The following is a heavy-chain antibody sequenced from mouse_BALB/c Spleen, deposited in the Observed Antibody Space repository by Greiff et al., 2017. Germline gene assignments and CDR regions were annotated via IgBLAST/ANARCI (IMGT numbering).Heavy chain of an antibody. D-gene: IGHD2-1*01. CDR1: GYTFTSYN. CDR3: ARYYGNYLYYFDD. J-gene: IGHJ2*01. CDR2: IYPGNGDT. Sequence: QVQLQQPGAELVKPGASVKMSCKASGYTFTSYNMHWVKQTPGQGLEWIGAIYPGNGDTSYNQKFKGKATLTADKSSSTAYMQLSSLTSEDSAVYYCARYYGNYLYYFDDWGQGTTLTVSS. V-gene: IGHV1-12*01.